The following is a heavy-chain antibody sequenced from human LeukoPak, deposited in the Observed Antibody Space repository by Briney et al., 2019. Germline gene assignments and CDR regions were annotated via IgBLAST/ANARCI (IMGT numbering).Heavy chain of an antibody. Sequence: SETLSLTCTVSGGSISNYYWSWIRQPPGKGLEWIGYIYYSGSTNYNPSLKSRLTISVDTSKNQFSLNLTPVTAADTAVYYCARTPRSGVWTGYHVWFDPWGQRTLVTVSS. J-gene: IGHJ5*02. V-gene: IGHV4-59*01. CDR3: ARTPRSGVWTGYHVWFDP. CDR2: IYYSGST. D-gene: IGHD3/OR15-3a*01. CDR1: GGSISNYY.